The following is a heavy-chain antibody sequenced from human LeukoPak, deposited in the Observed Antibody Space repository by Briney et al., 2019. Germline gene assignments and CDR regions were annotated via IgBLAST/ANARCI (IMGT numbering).Heavy chain of an antibody. J-gene: IGHJ4*02. D-gene: IGHD5-12*01. Sequence: ASVKVSCKASGYTFTSYGISWVRQASGQGLEWMGWISAYNGNTNYAQKLQGRVTMTTDTSTSTAYMELRSLRSDDTAVYYCARDSRVRWLRLFDYWGQGTLVTVSS. CDR3: ARDSRVRWLRLFDY. V-gene: IGHV1-18*01. CDR1: GYTFTSYG. CDR2: ISAYNGNT.